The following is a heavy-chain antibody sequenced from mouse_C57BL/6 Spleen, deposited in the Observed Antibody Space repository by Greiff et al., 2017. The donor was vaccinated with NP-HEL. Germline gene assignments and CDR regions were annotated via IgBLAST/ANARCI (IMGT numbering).Heavy chain of an antibody. J-gene: IGHJ1*03. Sequence: QVQLQQPGAELVMPGASVKLSCKASGYTFTSYWMHWVKQRPGQGLEWIGEIDPSDSYTNYNQKFKGKSTLTVDKSSSTAYMQLSSLTSEDSAVYYCAITGTRWYFDVWGTGTTVTVSS. V-gene: IGHV1-69*01. D-gene: IGHD4-1*01. CDR3: AITGTRWYFDV. CDR2: IDPSDSYT. CDR1: GYTFTSYW.